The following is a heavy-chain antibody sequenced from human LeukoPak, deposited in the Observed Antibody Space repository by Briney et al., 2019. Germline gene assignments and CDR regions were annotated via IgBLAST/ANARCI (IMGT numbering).Heavy chain of an antibody. CDR1: GYSFTSYW. V-gene: IGHV5-51*01. D-gene: IGHD5-12*01. CDR3: ARHHSGYGWFDP. J-gene: IGHJ5*02. CDR2: IYPGDSDI. Sequence: KCGESLKISCKGTGYSFTSYWIGWVRQMPGKGLEWMGIIYPGDSDIRYRPSFQGQVAISADKSTSTAYLQWSSLKASDTAMYYCARHHSGYGWFDPWGQGTLVTVSS.